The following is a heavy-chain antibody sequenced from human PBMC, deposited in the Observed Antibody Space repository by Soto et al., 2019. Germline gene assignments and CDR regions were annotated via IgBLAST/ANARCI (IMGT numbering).Heavy chain of an antibody. D-gene: IGHD2-15*01. CDR3: ARDAANLALAVAYFDS. J-gene: IGHJ4*02. CDR1: GSSITNSFY. Sequence: NLSETLSLTCRVSGSSITNSFYWGWIRQSPEKGLEWIGSISHTGRTSYNPSLRSRVSISVDTSKAQFSLTLTSVTAADTAVYYCARDAANLALAVAYFDSWGQGTLVT. CDR2: ISHTGRT. V-gene: IGHV4-38-2*02.